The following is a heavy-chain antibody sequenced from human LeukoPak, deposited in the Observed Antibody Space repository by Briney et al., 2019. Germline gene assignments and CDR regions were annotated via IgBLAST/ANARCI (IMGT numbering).Heavy chain of an antibody. V-gene: IGHV3-74*01. Sequence: PGGSLRLSCAASGFTFSTYWMHWVRQAPGKELVWVSRINGDGSTTDYADSVKGRFTIPRDNAKNTLYLQMNSLRADDTSVYYCATISRSVSSHFDYWGQGTLVTVSP. CDR2: INGDGSTT. CDR1: GFTFSTYW. CDR3: ATISRSVSSHFDY. J-gene: IGHJ4*02. D-gene: IGHD1-26*01.